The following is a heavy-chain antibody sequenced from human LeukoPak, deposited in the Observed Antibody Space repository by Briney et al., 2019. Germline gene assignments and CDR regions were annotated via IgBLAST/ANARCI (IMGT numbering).Heavy chain of an antibody. V-gene: IGHV1-69*01. CDR1: GGTFSSYA. CDR3: ARVTPGYSSGWYAAFDI. J-gene: IGHJ3*02. Sequence: ASVKVSRKASGGTFSSYAISWVRQAPGQGLEWMGGIIPIFGTANYAQKFQGRVTITADESTSTAYMELSSLRSEDTAVYYCARVTPGYSSGWYAAFDIWGQGTMVTVSS. CDR2: IIPIFGTA. D-gene: IGHD6-19*01.